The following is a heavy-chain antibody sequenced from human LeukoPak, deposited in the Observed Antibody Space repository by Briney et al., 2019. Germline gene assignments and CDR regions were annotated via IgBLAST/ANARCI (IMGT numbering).Heavy chain of an antibody. CDR1: GGTFSSYA. Sequence: SVKVSCNASGGTFSSYAISLVRQAPGQGLEWMGGIIPIFGTANYAQKFQGRVTITTDESTSTAYMELSSLRSEDTAVYYCAKRDYYDSSGYYYGYWGQGTLVTVSS. CDR3: AKRDYYDSSGYYYGY. CDR2: IIPIFGTA. D-gene: IGHD3-22*01. J-gene: IGHJ4*02. V-gene: IGHV1-69*05.